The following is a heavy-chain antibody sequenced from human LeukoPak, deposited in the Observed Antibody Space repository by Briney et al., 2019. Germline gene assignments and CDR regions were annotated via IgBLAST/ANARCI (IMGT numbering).Heavy chain of an antibody. D-gene: IGHD3-10*01. CDR2: ISSSSSYI. Sequence: PGGSLRLSCAASGFTFSSYSMNWVRQAPGKGLEWVSSISSSSSYIYYADSVKGRFTISRDNAKNSLYLHMNSLRAEDTAVYYCARDTLMVRGVTRYWGQGTLVTVSS. V-gene: IGHV3-21*01. J-gene: IGHJ4*02. CDR3: ARDTLMVRGVTRY. CDR1: GFTFSSYS.